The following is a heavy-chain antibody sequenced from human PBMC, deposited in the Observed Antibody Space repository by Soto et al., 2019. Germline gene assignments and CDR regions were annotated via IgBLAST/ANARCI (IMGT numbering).Heavy chain of an antibody. CDR3: ARDPGERNGMID. Sequence: EVPVVESGGELVQPGGSLRLSCAASGFTVSADYMNWGRQAPGKWLEWISVIYRGGETYYADSVKGRFTISRDNSENMVYLPMNSLRAEDTAVYNCARDPGERNGMIDWGQGNTVTVSS. D-gene: IGHD1-26*01. J-gene: IGHJ6*02. CDR1: GFTVSADY. V-gene: IGHV3-66*01. CDR2: IYRGGET.